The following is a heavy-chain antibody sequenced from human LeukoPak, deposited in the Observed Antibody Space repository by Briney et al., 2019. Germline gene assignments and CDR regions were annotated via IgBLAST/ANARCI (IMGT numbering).Heavy chain of an antibody. CDR3: ARDFYGDDGHHPFDY. V-gene: IGHV4-4*07. D-gene: IGHD2/OR15-2a*01. CDR1: GGSISNYY. J-gene: IGHJ4*02. CDR2: IYASGST. Sequence: SQTLSLTCSVSGGSISNYYWNWIRHPAGKGLEWIGRIYASGSTNYNPSLKSRVTIFMDKSKNHFSLNLKSVTAADTGFYYCARDFYGDDGHHPFDYWGQGIQVTVYS.